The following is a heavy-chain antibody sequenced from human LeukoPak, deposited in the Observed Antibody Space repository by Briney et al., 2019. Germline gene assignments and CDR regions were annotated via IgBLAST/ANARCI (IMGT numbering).Heavy chain of an antibody. Sequence: SETLSLTCTVSGFSISSGYYWGWIRQPPGKGLECIGNIYRSGSTYYSPSLKSRVTISIDTSKNQFSLKLSSVTAADAAVYYCASPLYSSSHFDFWGQGALVTVSS. J-gene: IGHJ4*02. CDR1: GFSISSGYY. CDR3: ASPLYSSSHFDF. D-gene: IGHD6-6*01. CDR2: IYRSGST. V-gene: IGHV4-38-2*02.